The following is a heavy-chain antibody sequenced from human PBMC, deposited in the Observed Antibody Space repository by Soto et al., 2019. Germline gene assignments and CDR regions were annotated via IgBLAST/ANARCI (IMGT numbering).Heavy chain of an antibody. D-gene: IGHD3-22*01. V-gene: IGHV1-69*04. CDR2: IIPILGIA. Sequence: SVKVSCKASGGTFSSYTISWVRQAPGQGLEWMGRIIPILGIANYAQKFQGRVTITADKSTSTAYMELSSLRSEDTAVYYCARDPRRDSSGYYYVHYYGMDVWGQGTTVTVSS. CDR3: ARDPRRDSSGYYYVHYYGMDV. CDR1: GGTFSSYT. J-gene: IGHJ6*02.